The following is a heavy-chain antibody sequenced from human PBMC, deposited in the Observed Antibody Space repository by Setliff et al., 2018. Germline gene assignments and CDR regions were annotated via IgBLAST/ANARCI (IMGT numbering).Heavy chain of an antibody. J-gene: IGHJ4*02. D-gene: IGHD2-8*01. V-gene: IGHV1-18*01. CDR2: INNYSFKT. CDR1: GYTFTNYG. CDR3: SRLVRYCTTTTCQTLSGGEH. Sequence: ASVKVSCKTSGYTFTNYGITWVRQAPGQGLEWMGWINNYSFKTNYPQKFLGRVTVTADTSTGTAYMELGSLTSDDTALYFCSRLVRYCTTTTCQTLSGGEHWGQGTLVTVSS.